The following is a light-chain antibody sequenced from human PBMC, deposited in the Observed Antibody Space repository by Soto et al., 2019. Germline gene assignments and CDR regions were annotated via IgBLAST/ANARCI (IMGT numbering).Light chain of an antibody. V-gene: IGKV1-39*01. J-gene: IGKJ4*01. CDR1: QSISSY. CDR3: QQSYSTPPT. CDR2: AAY. Sequence: DIQMTQSPSSLSASVGDRVTITCRARQSISSYLNWYQQKPGKAPNLLIYAAYSLQSGVPSRFSGSGSGTDFTLTISSLQPEDCATYYCQQSYSTPPTFGGGTKVEIK.